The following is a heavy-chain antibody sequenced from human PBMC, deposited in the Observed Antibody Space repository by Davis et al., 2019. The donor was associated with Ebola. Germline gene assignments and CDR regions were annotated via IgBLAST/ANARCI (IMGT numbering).Heavy chain of an antibody. D-gene: IGHD3-9*01. V-gene: IGHV4-59*01. J-gene: IGHJ4*02. Sequence: PSETLSPTCTVPGGSISSYYWSWIRQLPGKGLEWFGYIYYSGSTNYNPPLKSRVTISVDTSKNQFSLKLSSVTAADTAVYYCARTPTHYDILTGYSNYYFDYWGQGTLVTVSS. CDR2: IYYSGST. CDR1: GGSISSYY. CDR3: ARTPTHYDILTGYSNYYFDY.